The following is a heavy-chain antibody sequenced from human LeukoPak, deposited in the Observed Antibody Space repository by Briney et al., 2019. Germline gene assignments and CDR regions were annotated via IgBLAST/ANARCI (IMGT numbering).Heavy chain of an antibody. D-gene: IGHD3-22*01. V-gene: IGHV1-18*01. CDR1: GYSFPNYG. J-gene: IGHJ6*03. CDR3: ATDYYHTSGLQPGYYYYMDV. CDR2: ISAYNDNT. Sequence: ASVKVSCKASGYSFPNYGINWVRQAPGQGLEWMGWISAYNDNTNYAQKLQGRVTMTTDTSTSTAYLELRSLKSDDTAMYYCATDYYHTSGLQPGYYYYMDVWGKGTTVTISS.